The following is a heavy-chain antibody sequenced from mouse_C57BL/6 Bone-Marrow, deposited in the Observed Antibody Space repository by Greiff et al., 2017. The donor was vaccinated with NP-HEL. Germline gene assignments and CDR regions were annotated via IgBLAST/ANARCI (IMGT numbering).Heavy chain of an antibody. CDR2: ISSGSSTI. CDR1: GFTFSDYG. V-gene: IGHV5-17*01. J-gene: IGHJ4*01. Sequence: EVQLQESGGGLVKPGGSLKLSCAASGFTFSDYGMHWVRQAPEKGLEWVAYISSGSSTIYYADTVKGRFTISRDNAKNTLFLQRTSLRSEDTAMYYCARPLYYGSLYAMDYWGQGTSVTVSS. CDR3: ARPLYYGSLYAMDY. D-gene: IGHD1-1*01.